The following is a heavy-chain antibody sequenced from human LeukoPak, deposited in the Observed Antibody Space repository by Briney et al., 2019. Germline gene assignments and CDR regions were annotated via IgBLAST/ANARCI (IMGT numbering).Heavy chain of an antibody. J-gene: IGHJ5*02. CDR1: GYTFTSYA. CDR2: FDPEDGET. Sequence: GASVKVSCKASGYTFTSYAMHWVRQAPGKGLEWMGGFDPEDGETIYAQKFQGRVTMTEDTSTDTAYMELSSLRSEDTAVYYCATGTGTTSSNWFDPWGQGTLVTVSS. D-gene: IGHD1-7*01. CDR3: ATGTGTTSSNWFDP. V-gene: IGHV1-24*01.